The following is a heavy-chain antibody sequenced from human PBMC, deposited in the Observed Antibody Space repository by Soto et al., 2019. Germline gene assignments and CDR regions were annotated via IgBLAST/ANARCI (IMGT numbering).Heavy chain of an antibody. Sequence: EVQLVESGGGLVKPGGSLRLSCAASGFTFSSYSMNWVRQAPGKGLEWVSSISSSSSYIYYADSVKGRFTISRDNAKNSQYLQMNSLRAEDTAVYYCARIQRGYDAFDIWGQGTMATVSS. J-gene: IGHJ3*02. CDR1: GFTFSSYS. CDR2: ISSSSSYI. CDR3: ARIQRGYDAFDI. D-gene: IGHD2-15*01. V-gene: IGHV3-21*01.